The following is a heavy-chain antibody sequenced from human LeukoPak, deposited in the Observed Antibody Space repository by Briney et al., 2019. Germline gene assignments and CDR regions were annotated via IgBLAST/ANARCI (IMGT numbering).Heavy chain of an antibody. Sequence: SETLSLTCAVYGGSFSGYYWSWIRQPPGKGLEWIGEINHSGSTNYNPSLKSRVTISVDTSKNQFSLKLSSVTAADTAVYYCARGMIVRGLWVVGAKIDYWGQGTLVTVSS. CDR1: GGSFSGYY. CDR3: ARGMIVRGLWVVGAKIDY. D-gene: IGHD1-26*01. V-gene: IGHV4-34*01. CDR2: INHSGST. J-gene: IGHJ4*02.